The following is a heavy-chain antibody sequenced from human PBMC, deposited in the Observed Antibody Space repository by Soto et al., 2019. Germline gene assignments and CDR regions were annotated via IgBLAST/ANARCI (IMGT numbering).Heavy chain of an antibody. Sequence: QVQLVQSGAEVKKPGASVKVSCKASGYIFTSYNINWVRQAAGHGLEWMGWVNPDSGHTVYAQKFQGRVTMTRDTSIGTAHMERRSLTPEDTAVYYCARAAPFSNAALESLYYMDVWGKGASVTVSS. CDR2: VNPDSGHT. CDR1: GYIFTSYN. CDR3: ARAAPFSNAALESLYYMDV. D-gene: IGHD4-4*01. J-gene: IGHJ6*03. V-gene: IGHV1-8*02.